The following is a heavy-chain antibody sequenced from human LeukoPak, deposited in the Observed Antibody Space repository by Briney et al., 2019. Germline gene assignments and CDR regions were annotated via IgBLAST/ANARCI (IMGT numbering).Heavy chain of an antibody. J-gene: IGHJ4*02. CDR1: GGTFSSYA. V-gene: IGHV1-69*05. CDR3: ARVYGDHQDLKYYFDY. Sequence: SVKVSCKXSGGTFSSYAISWVRQAPGQGLEWMGGIIPIFGTANYAQKFQGRVTITTDESTSTAYMELSSLRSEGTAVYYCARVYGDHQDLKYYFDYWGQGTLVTVSS. D-gene: IGHD4-17*01. CDR2: IIPIFGTA.